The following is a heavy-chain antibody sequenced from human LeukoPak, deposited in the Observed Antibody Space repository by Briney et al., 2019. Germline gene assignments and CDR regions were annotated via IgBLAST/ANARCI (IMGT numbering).Heavy chain of an antibody. V-gene: IGHV3-48*01. Sequence: GGSLRLSCAASGFAFSSYSMNWVRQAPGKGLEWVSYISSSSSTIYYADSVKGRFTISRDNAKNSLYLQMNSLRAEDTAVYYCARFSTVTTFDYWGQGTLVTVSS. CDR2: ISSSSSTI. CDR1: GFAFSSYS. D-gene: IGHD4-17*01. J-gene: IGHJ4*02. CDR3: ARFSTVTTFDY.